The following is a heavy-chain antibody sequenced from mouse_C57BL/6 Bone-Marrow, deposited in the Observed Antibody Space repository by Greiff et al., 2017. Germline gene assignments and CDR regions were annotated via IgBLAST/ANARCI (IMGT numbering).Heavy chain of an antibody. D-gene: IGHD2-3*01. J-gene: IGHJ4*01. V-gene: IGHV1-47*01. CDR1: GYTFTTYP. Sequence: VMLVESGAELVKPGASVKMSCKASGYTFTTYPIEWMKQNHGKSLEWIGNFHPYNDDTKYNEKFKGKATLTVEKSSSTVYLELSRLTSDDSAVYYCARGSGYWGYAMDYWGQGTSVTVSS. CDR3: ARGSGYWGYAMDY. CDR2: FHPYNDDT.